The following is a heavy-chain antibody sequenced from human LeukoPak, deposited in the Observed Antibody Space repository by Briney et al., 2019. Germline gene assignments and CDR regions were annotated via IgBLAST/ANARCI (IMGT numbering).Heavy chain of an antibody. D-gene: IGHD6-19*01. J-gene: IGHJ4*02. CDR3: AKTQYIAVAYFDY. CDR1: GLTFSTYA. Sequence: PGGSLRLSCAASGLTFSTYAMSWVRQAPGKGLEGVSAISGSAGTTHYADSVKGRFTISRDNSKNTLYLQMNSLKVEDTAVYYCAKTQYIAVAYFDYWGQGTLVTVSS. CDR2: ISGSAGTT. V-gene: IGHV3-23*01.